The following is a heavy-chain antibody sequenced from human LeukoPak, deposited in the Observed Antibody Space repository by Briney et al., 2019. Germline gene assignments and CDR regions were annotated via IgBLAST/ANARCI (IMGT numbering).Heavy chain of an antibody. Sequence: PGGSLRLSCAASGFTFSSYEMNWVRQAPGKGLEWVSYISSSGSTIYYADSVKGRFTISRDNAKNSLYLQMNSLRAEDTAVYYCARGPSWYFDLWGRGTLVTVSS. CDR3: ARGPSWYFDL. V-gene: IGHV3-48*03. J-gene: IGHJ2*01. CDR1: GFTFSSYE. CDR2: ISSSGSTI.